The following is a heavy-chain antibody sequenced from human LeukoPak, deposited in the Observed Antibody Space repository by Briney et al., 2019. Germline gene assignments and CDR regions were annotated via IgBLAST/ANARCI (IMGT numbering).Heavy chain of an antibody. V-gene: IGHV3-23*01. CDR1: GFTFSSYA. D-gene: IGHD6-19*01. CDR3: AKSSGSGIYYFDY. CDR2: ISGSGGST. J-gene: IGHJ4*02. Sequence: PGGSLRLSCAASGFTFSSYAMSWVRQAPGKGLEWVSAISGSGGSTYYADSVKGRFTISRDNSKNTLFLQMNSLRAEDTAVYYCAKSSGSGIYYFDYWGQGTLVTVSS.